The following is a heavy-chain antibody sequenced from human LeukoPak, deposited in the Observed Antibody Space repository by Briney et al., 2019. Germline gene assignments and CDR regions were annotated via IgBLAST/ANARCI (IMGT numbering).Heavy chain of an antibody. CDR2: MSYDGNFT. CDR1: GFTFKRYA. CDR3: ARGRSVYGSGSYSDY. D-gene: IGHD3-10*01. Sequence: GGSLRLSCAASGFTFKRYAMHWVRQAPGKGLEWVTIMSYDGNFTYYSDSVKGRFTISRDNSNDTLYLQMNSLRADDTAMYYCARGRSVYGSGSYSDYWGQGTLVTVSS. V-gene: IGHV3-30*04. J-gene: IGHJ4*02.